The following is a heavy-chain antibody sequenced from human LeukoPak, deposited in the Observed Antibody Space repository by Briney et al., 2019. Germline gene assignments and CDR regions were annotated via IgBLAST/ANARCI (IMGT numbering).Heavy chain of an antibody. J-gene: IGHJ4*02. CDR2: ITADGGTT. Sequence: GGSLRLSCAASGFTFSSYEMNWVRQAPGKGLEWVSAITADGGTTYYADSVKGRFTISRDNSKNTLYLQMNSLRAEDTALYYCAKMSGYFDYWGRGTLVTVSS. V-gene: IGHV3-23*01. CDR1: GFTFSSYE. D-gene: IGHD5/OR15-5a*01. CDR3: AKMSGYFDY.